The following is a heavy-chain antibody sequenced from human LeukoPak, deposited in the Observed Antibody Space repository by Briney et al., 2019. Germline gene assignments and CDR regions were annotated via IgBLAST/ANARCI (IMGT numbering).Heavy chain of an antibody. Sequence: SQTLSLTCAISGDSVSSNSAAWNWIRQSPSRGLEWLGRTYYRSKWYNDYAVSVKSRITINPDTSKNQFSLQLNSVTPEDTAVYYCARHRRFLVGATKGYYYYYYMDVWGKGTTVTVSS. CDR2: TYYRSKWYN. CDR3: ARHRRFLVGATKGYYYYYYMDV. J-gene: IGHJ6*03. V-gene: IGHV6-1*01. D-gene: IGHD1-26*01. CDR1: GDSVSSNSAA.